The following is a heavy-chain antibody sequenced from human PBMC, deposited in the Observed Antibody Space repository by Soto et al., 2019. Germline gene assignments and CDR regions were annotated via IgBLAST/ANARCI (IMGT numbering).Heavy chain of an antibody. V-gene: IGHV1-2*04. CDR3: ARGSYCGGDCQSKGDWFDP. J-gene: IGHJ5*02. CDR1: GYTFTGYY. CDR2: INPNSGGT. Sequence: ASVKVSCKASGYTFTGYYMHWARQAPGQGLEWMGWINPNSGGTNYAQKFQGWVTMTRDTSISTAYMELSRLRSDDTAVYYCARGSYCGGDCQSKGDWFDPWGQGTLVTVSS. D-gene: IGHD2-21*01.